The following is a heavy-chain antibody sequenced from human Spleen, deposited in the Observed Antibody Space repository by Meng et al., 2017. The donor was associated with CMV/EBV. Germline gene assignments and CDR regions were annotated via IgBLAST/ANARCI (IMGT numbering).Heavy chain of an antibody. J-gene: IGHJ6*02. Sequence: ASVKVSCKASGYTFIAYYVHWVRQAPGQGLEWMGWVNPNSGGTDCAQKFQGRVTITTDESTSTAYMELSSLRSEDTAVYYCARSLGSLGSTRTSWELLSYYYYYGMDVWGQGTTVTVSS. D-gene: IGHD1-26*01. CDR1: GYTFIAYY. CDR2: VNPNSGGT. V-gene: IGHV1-2*02. CDR3: ARSLGSLGSTRTSWELLSYYYYYGMDV.